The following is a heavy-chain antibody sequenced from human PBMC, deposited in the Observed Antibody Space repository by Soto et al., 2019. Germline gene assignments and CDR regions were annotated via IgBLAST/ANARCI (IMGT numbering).Heavy chain of an antibody. Sequence: EVQLLESGGGLVQPGGSLRLSCVASGFSFGTYAMTWVRQVPGKGLEWVSTISGGIGSTFYADSVKGRFTISRDISKNTLYLQMNSLRAEDTALYYCAKDYLRWAQSWGQGTLVTVSS. V-gene: IGHV3-23*01. CDR3: AKDYLRWAQS. CDR1: GFSFGTYA. CDR2: ISGGIGST. D-gene: IGHD1-26*01. J-gene: IGHJ5*02.